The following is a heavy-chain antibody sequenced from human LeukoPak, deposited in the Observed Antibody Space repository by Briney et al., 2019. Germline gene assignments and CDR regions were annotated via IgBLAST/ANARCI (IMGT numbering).Heavy chain of an antibody. CDR2: IYYSGNT. J-gene: IGHJ4*02. D-gene: IGHD2-15*01. Sequence: SETLSLTCSVSGGSISRSSHYWGWIRQPPGKGLEWIGSIYYSGNTFYNTALQSRVAVSVATSQNQFSLRLTSVTAADTAMYYCARSRPNCRGGICYSVFYEIDYWGQGTLVTVSS. V-gene: IGHV4-39*07. CDR3: ARSRPNCRGGICYSVFYEIDY. CDR1: GGSISRSSHY.